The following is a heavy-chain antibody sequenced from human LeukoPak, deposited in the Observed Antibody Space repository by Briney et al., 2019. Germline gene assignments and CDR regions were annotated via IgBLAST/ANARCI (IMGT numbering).Heavy chain of an antibody. J-gene: IGHJ4*02. CDR1: GGSISSSNW. CDR3: ARDLEAAAGRPPFDY. V-gene: IGHV4-4*02. CDR2: IYHSGST. Sequence: IPSETLSLTCAVSGGSISSSNWWSWVRQPPGKGLEWIGEIYHSGSTNYNPSLKSRVTISVDKSKNQFSLKLSSVTAADTAVYYCARDLEAAAGRPPFDYWGQGTLVTVSS. D-gene: IGHD6-13*01.